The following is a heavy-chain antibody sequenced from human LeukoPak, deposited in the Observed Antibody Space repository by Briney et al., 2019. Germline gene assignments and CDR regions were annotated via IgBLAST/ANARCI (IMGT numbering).Heavy chain of an antibody. CDR1: GGTFSSYA. CDR2: IIPIFGTA. V-gene: IGHV1-69*05. CDR3: ARTNLGYCSGGSCYYYYYMDV. Sequence: ASVKVSCKASGGTFSSYAISWVRQAPGQGLEWMGGIIPIFGTANYAQKFQGRVTITTDESTSTAYMELSSLRSEDTAVYYCARTNLGYCSGGSCYYYYYMDVWGTGTTVTVSS. J-gene: IGHJ6*03. D-gene: IGHD2-15*01.